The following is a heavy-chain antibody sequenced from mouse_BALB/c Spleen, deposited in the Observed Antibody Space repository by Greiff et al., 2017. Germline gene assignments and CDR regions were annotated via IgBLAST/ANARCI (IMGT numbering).Heavy chain of an antibody. CDR3: ARESLYYFDY. CDR1: GYTFTSYT. V-gene: IGHV1-4*02. J-gene: IGHJ2*01. CDR2: INPSSGYT. Sequence: VQLQQSAAELARPGASVKMSCKASGYTFTSYTMHWVKQRPGQGLEWIGYINPSSGYTEYNQKFKDKTTLTADKSSSTAYMQLSSLTSEDSAVYYCARESLYYFDYWGQGTTRTVSS.